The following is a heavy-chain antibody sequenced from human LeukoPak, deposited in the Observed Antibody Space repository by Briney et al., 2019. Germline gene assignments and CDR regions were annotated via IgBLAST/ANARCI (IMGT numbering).Heavy chain of an antibody. D-gene: IGHD4-17*01. V-gene: IGHV3-23*01. CDR1: GFTFSSHA. J-gene: IGHJ4*02. Sequence: GGSLRLSCAASGFTFSSHAMTWVRQTPGKGLEWVSGISGTGGSTYYADSVRGRFAISRDNSKNRLYLQMSSLRAEDTAVYHCAKVPNDYGDYGGIDYWGQGTLVTVSS. CDR2: ISGTGGST. CDR3: AKVPNDYGDYGGIDY.